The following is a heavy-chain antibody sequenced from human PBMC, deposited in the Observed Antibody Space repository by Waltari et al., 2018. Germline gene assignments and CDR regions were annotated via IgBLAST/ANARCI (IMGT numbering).Heavy chain of an antibody. CDR3: ARGGYCSGGSCRPTNWFDP. CDR2: VIPIFGTA. Sequence: QVQLVQSGAEVKKPGSSVKVSCKASGGTFSSYAISWVRQAPGQGLEWMGGVIPIFGTANDAQKFQGRVTSTTDESTSTAYMELSSLRSEDTAVYYCARGGYCSGGSCRPTNWFDPWGQGTLVTVSS. D-gene: IGHD2-15*01. V-gene: IGHV1-69*05. J-gene: IGHJ5*02. CDR1: GGTFSSYA.